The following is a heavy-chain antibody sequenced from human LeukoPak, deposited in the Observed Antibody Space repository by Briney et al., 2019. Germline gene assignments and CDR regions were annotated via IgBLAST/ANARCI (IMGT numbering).Heavy chain of an antibody. Sequence: SETLSLTCTVSGGSISSYYWSWIRQPAGKGLEWIGRIYTSGSTNYNPSLKSRVTMSVDTSKNQFSLKLSSVTAADTAVYYCARVSVRAFGEVIKNRSAFDIWGQGTMVTVSS. CDR1: GGSISSYY. CDR2: IYTSGST. CDR3: ARVSVRAFGEVIKNRSAFDI. J-gene: IGHJ3*02. D-gene: IGHD3-16*02. V-gene: IGHV4-4*07.